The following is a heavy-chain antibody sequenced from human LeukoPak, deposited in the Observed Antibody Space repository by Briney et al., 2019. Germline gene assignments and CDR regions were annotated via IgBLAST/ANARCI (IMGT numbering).Heavy chain of an antibody. J-gene: IGHJ6*02. CDR2: INHSGST. V-gene: IGHV4-34*01. CDR1: GGSFSGYY. Sequence: SETLSLTCAVYGGSFSGYYWSWIRQPPGKGLEWIGEINHSGSTNYNPSLKSRVTISVDTSKDQFSLKLSSVTAADTAVYYCARGYCSSTSCYYYYGMDVWGQGTTVTVSS. D-gene: IGHD2-2*01. CDR3: ARGYCSSTSCYYYYGMDV.